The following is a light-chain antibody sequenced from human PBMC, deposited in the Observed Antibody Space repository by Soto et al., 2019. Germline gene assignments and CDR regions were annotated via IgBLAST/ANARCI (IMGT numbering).Light chain of an antibody. J-gene: IGKJ2*01. Sequence: EIVMTQSPATLSVSPGERATLSCRASQSVSTNIAWYQQKPGQAPRLLIYGASTRATGIPARFSGSGSGTEFTLTISIPHSEDFAVYYCQQSNYWSTFGQGTKQEIK. CDR1: QSVSTN. CDR2: GAS. CDR3: QQSNYWST. V-gene: IGKV3-15*01.